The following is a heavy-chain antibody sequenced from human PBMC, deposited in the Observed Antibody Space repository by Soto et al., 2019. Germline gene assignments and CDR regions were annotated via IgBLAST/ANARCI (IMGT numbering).Heavy chain of an antibody. D-gene: IGHD2-15*01. CDR1: GGSFSGYY. Sequence: SETLSLTCAAYGGSFSGYYWSWIRQPPGKGLEWIGEINHSGSTNYNPSLKSRVTISVDTSKNQFSLKLSSVTAADTAVYYCARKRMVAATSFDYWGQGTLVTV. CDR2: INHSGST. CDR3: ARKRMVAATSFDY. V-gene: IGHV4-34*01. J-gene: IGHJ4*02.